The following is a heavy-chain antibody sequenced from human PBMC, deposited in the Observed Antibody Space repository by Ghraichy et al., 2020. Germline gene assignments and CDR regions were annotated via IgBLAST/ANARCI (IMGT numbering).Heavy chain of an antibody. CDR1: GGSISSYY. V-gene: IGHV4-59*01. D-gene: IGHD2-21*01. CDR2: IYYSGST. J-gene: IGHJ5*02. CDR3: ARVSTYCGGDCSPFDP. Sequence: SQTLSLTCTVSGGSISSYYWSWIRQPPGKGLEWIGYIYYSGSTNYNPSLKSRVTISVDTSKNQFSLKLSSVTAADTAVYYCARVSTYCGGDCSPFDPWGQGTLVTVSS.